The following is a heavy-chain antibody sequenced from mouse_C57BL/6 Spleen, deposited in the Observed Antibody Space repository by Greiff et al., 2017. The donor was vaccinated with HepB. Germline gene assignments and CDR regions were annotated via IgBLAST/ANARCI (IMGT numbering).Heavy chain of an antibody. V-gene: IGHV3-6*01. J-gene: IGHJ4*01. Sequence: DVQLQESGPGLVKPSQSLSLTCSVTGYSITSGYYWNWIRQFPGNKLEWMGYISYDGSNNYNPSLKNRISITRDTSKNQFFLKLNSVTTEDTATYYCARGLYDYSLMDYWGQGTSVTVSS. D-gene: IGHD2-3*01. CDR3: ARGLYDYSLMDY. CDR2: ISYDGSN. CDR1: GYSITSGYY.